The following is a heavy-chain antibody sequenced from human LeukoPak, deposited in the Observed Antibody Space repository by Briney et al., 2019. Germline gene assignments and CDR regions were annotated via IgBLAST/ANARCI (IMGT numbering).Heavy chain of an antibody. V-gene: IGHV3-23*01. D-gene: IGHD1-26*01. CDR2: ISGSGGRP. Sequence: GGSLRLSYVAHVFTLFSYTMTSVPPSPFTQMTNVTVISGSGGRPYSADSVNGRFTISRDNAKHTLYLQMNSLRAEDTAVYFCAKSQDGGRLFHFDYWGQGTLVTVSS. CDR1: VFTLFSYT. J-gene: IGHJ4*02. CDR3: AKSQDGGRLFHFDY.